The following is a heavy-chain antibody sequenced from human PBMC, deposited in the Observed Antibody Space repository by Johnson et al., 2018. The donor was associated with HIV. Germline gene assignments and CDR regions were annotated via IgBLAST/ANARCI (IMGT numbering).Heavy chain of an antibody. CDR2: IKQDGSEK. Sequence: VQLVESGGGLVQPGGSLRLSCAASGFTFSSYWMSWVRQAPGKGLEWVANIKQDGSEKYYVDSVKGRFTISRDNAKNSLYLQMNSLRAEDTAVYYCARRWIGAARPPENAFDIWGQGTMVTVSS. CDR1: GFTFSSYW. J-gene: IGHJ3*02. V-gene: IGHV3-7*05. CDR3: ARRWIGAARPPENAFDI. D-gene: IGHD6-6*01.